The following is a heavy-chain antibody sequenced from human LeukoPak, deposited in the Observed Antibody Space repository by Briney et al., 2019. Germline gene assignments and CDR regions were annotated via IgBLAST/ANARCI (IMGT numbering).Heavy chain of an antibody. CDR3: ARVEYSSSSRGYYYYYMDV. D-gene: IGHD6-6*01. CDR2: IYSGGST. V-gene: IGHV3-53*01. Sequence: GGSLRLSCAASGFTVSSNYVSWVRQAPGKGLEWVSVIYSGGSTYYADSVKGRFTISRDNSKNTLYLQMNSLRAEDTAVYYCARVEYSSSSRGYYYYYMDVWGKGTTVTVSS. CDR1: GFTVSSNY. J-gene: IGHJ6*03.